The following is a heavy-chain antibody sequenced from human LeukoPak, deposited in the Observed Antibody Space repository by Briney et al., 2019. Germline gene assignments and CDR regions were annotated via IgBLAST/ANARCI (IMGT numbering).Heavy chain of an antibody. D-gene: IGHD3-22*01. CDR1: GYSISSGYY. CDR3: ARDIPYYYDSSGAFDI. V-gene: IGHV4-38-2*02. Sequence: SETLSLTCTVSGYSISSGYYWGWIRQPPGKGLEWIGSIYHSGSTYYNPSLKSRVTISVDTSKNQFSLKLNSVTAADTAVYYCARDIPYYYDSSGAFDIWGQGTMVTVSS. CDR2: IYHSGST. J-gene: IGHJ3*02.